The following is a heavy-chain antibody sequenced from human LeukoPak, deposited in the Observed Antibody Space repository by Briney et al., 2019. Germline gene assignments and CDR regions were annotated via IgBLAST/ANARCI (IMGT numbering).Heavy chain of an antibody. Sequence: QPGGSLRLSCAASGFTFDDYAMHWVRQAPGKGLEWVSGISWNSGSIGYADSVKGRFTISRDNAKNSLYLQMNSLRSDDTAVYYCARELGSSGYYGVDYWGQGTLVTVSS. CDR1: GFTFDDYA. D-gene: IGHD3-22*01. J-gene: IGHJ4*02. CDR2: ISWNSGSI. V-gene: IGHV3-9*01. CDR3: ARELGSSGYYGVDY.